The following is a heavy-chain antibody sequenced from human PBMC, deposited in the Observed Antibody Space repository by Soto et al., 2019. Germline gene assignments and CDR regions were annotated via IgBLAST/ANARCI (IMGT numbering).Heavy chain of an antibody. D-gene: IGHD2-21*01. J-gene: IGHJ6*02. V-gene: IGHV3-30-3*01. CDR3: ARGLVGTTSGYYYYGMDV. CDR1: GFTFSSYA. Sequence: QVQLVESGGGVVQPGRSLRLSCAASGFTFSSYAMHWVRQAPGKGLEWVAVISYDGSNKYYADSVKGRFTISRDNSKNTLYLQMNSLRAEDTAVYYCARGLVGTTSGYYYYGMDVWGQGTTVTVSS. CDR2: ISYDGSNK.